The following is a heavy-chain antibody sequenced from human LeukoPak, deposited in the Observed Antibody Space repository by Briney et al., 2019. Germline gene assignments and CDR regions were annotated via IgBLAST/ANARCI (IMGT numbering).Heavy chain of an antibody. CDR1: GYTFTSYD. J-gene: IGHJ4*02. CDR3: ARGRYGDYGFDY. V-gene: IGHV1-8*01. Sequence: ASVKVSCKASGYTFTSYDINWVRQATGQGLEWMGWMNPNSGNTGYAQKFQGRVTMTRNTSISTAYMELSSLRSEDTAVYYCARGRYGDYGFDYRGQGTLVTVSS. D-gene: IGHD4-17*01. CDR2: MNPNSGNT.